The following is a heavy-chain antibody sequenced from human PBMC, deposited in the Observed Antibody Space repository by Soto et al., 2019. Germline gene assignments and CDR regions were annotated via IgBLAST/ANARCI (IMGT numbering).Heavy chain of an antibody. D-gene: IGHD2-15*01. CDR2: IYYSVST. CDR3: ARVQAIVVVVAAFDAFDI. V-gene: IGHV4-61*01. Sequence: SETLSLTCTVSGGSVSSGSYYWSWIRQPPGKGLEWIGYIYYSVSTNYNPSLKSRVTISVDTCKNQFSLKLSSVTASDTAVYYCARVQAIVVVVAAFDAFDIWGQGTMVTVPS. CDR1: GGSVSSGSYY. J-gene: IGHJ3*02.